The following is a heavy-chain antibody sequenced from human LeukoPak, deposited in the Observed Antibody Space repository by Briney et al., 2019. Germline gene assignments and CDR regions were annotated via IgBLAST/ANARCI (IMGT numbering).Heavy chain of an antibody. CDR2: IYYSGST. V-gene: IGHV4-59*01. CDR1: GGSISSYY. J-gene: IGHJ4*02. CDR3: ARYSSGWSPKFDY. D-gene: IGHD6-19*01. Sequence: SETLSLTCTVSGGSISSYYWSWMRQPPGKGLEWIGYIYYSGSTNYNPSLKSRVTISVDTSKNQFSLKLSSVTAADTAVYYCARYSSGWSPKFDYWGQGTLVTVSS.